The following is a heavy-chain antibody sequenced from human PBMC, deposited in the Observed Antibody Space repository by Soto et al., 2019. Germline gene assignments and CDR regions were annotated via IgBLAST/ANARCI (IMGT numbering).Heavy chain of an antibody. CDR2: VSSYNGNT. CDR1: GYTFTDHG. V-gene: IGHV1-18*01. CDR3: ARAVEGSYSPADF. D-gene: IGHD3-10*01. Sequence: QVQLVQSGPEVKKPGASVTVSCKTSGYTFTDHGIDWVRQAPGQGLEWVGWVSSYNGNTNYAYNLKDRVIMTTDASTGTDYMELRGLRSDASAVYYCARAVEGSYSPADFWGQGTPFTVSS. J-gene: IGHJ4*02.